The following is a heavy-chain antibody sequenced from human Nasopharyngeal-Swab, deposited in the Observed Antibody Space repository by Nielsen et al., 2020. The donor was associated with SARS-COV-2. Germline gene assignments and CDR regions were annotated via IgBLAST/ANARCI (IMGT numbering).Heavy chain of an antibody. CDR2: IDPSGGST. D-gene: IGHD2-2*01. V-gene: IGHV1-46*01. J-gene: IGHJ4*02. Sequence: ASVKVSCKASGYTFTSYYMHWVRQAPGQGLEWMGIIDPSGGSTSYAQKFQGRVTMTRDTSTSTVYMELRSLRSDDTAVYYCARDAQYQLLGESCDYWGQGTLVTVSS. CDR3: ARDAQYQLLGESCDY. CDR1: GYTFTSYY.